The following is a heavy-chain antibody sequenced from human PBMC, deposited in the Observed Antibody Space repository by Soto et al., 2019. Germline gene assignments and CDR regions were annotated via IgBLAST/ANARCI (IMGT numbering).Heavy chain of an antibody. CDR2: IYYSGST. D-gene: IGHD3-9*01. J-gene: IGHJ4*02. CDR1: GGSISSGDYY. CDR3: ATLPDILTGYYNY. Sequence: SETLSLTCTVSGGSISSGDYYWSWIRQPPGKGLEWIGYIYYSGSTYYNPSLKSRVTISVDTSKNQFSLKLSSVTAADTAVYYCATLPDILTGYYNYWGQGTLVTVSS. V-gene: IGHV4-30-4*01.